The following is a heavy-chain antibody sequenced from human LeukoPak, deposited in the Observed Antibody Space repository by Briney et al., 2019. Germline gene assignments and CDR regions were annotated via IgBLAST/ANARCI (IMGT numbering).Heavy chain of an antibody. D-gene: IGHD2-8*01. V-gene: IGHV1-18*04. Sequence: ASVKVSCKASGYKFTSYGISWLRQAPGQGLEWVGWISAYDSNTDYAQKFQGRVSMTTDTSTSTAYMELRSLRSDDTAVYYCARDLCTNATCPLFDYWGQGTLVTVSS. J-gene: IGHJ4*02. CDR1: GYKFTSYG. CDR3: ARDLCTNATCPLFDY. CDR2: ISAYDSNT.